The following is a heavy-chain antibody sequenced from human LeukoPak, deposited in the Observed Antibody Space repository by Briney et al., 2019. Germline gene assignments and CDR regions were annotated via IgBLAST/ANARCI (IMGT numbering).Heavy chain of an antibody. CDR3: ARTYSGSSTARGYFDY. CDR1: GYTFTSYY. V-gene: IGHV1-46*01. CDR2: INPSGGST. J-gene: IGHJ4*02. Sequence: ASVKVSCKASGYTFTSYYMHWVRQAPGQGLEWMGIINPSGGSTSYAQKFQGRVTMTRDTSTSTVYMELSSLRSEDTAVYYCARTYSGSSTARGYFDYWGQGTLVTVSS. D-gene: IGHD1-26*01.